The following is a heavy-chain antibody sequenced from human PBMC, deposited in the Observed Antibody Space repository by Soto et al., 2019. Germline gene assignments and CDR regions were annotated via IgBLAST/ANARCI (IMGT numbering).Heavy chain of an antibody. V-gene: IGHV4-30-4*01. CDR3: AGVFRAGYYDFWSGYSLFDY. CDR2: IYYSGST. D-gene: IGHD3-3*01. Sequence: QVQLQESGPGLVKPSQTLSLTCTVSGGSLRSGDYYWSWVRQPPGKGLEWIGYIYYSGSTYYNPSLKSRVTISVDTSKNQFSLKLSSVTAADTAVYYCAGVFRAGYYDFWSGYSLFDYWGQGTLVTVSS. CDR1: GGSLRSGDYY. J-gene: IGHJ4*02.